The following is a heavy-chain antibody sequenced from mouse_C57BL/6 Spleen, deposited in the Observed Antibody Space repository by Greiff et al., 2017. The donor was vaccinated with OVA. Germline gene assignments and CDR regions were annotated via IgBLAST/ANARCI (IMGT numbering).Heavy chain of an antibody. D-gene: IGHD2-10*02. CDR3: ARRYGNYVYYAMDY. J-gene: IGHJ4*01. CDR2: ISNGGGST. V-gene: IGHV5-12*01. Sequence: EVMLVESGGGLVQPGGSLKLSCAASGFTFSDYYMYWVRQTPEKRLEWVAYISNGGGSTYYPDTVKGRFTISRDNAKNTLYLQMSRLKSEDTAMYYCARRYGNYVYYAMDYWGQGTSVTVSS. CDR1: GFTFSDYY.